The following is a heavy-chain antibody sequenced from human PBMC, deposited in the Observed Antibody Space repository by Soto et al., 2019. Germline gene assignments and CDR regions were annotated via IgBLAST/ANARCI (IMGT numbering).Heavy chain of an antibody. V-gene: IGHV1-69*06. D-gene: IGHD3-10*01. Sequence: SVKVSCKASGGTFSSYAISCVRQAPGQGLEWMGGIIPIFGTANYAQKFQGRVTITADKSTSTAYMELSSLRSEDTAVYYCARDPRPLRQPYYYYGMDVWGQGTTVTVSS. CDR3: ARDPRPLRQPYYYYGMDV. CDR2: IIPIFGTA. J-gene: IGHJ6*02. CDR1: GGTFSSYA.